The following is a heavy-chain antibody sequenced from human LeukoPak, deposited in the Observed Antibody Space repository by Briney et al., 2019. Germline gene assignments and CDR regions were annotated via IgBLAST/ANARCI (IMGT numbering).Heavy chain of an antibody. CDR1: GYTFTGYY. J-gene: IGHJ4*02. CDR3: ARGLYYDSSGYYHSWLPHYYFDH. Sequence: GASVKVSCKASGYTFTGYYMHWVRQAPGQGLEWMGWINPNSGGTNYAQKFQGRVTMTRDTSISTAYMELSRLRSDDTAVYYCARGLYYDSSGYYHSWLPHYYFDHWGQGTLVTVSS. CDR2: INPNSGGT. D-gene: IGHD3-22*01. V-gene: IGHV1-2*02.